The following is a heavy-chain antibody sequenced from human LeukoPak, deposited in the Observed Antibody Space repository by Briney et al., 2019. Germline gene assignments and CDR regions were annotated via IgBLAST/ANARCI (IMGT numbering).Heavy chain of an antibody. CDR2: ISYDGSNK. Sequence: GGSLRLSCAASGFTFSTYFMHWVRQAPGKGLEWVAVISYDGSNKYYADSVKGRFTISRDNSKNTLYLQMNSLRAEDTAVYYCARDLYYYGSELPYYFDYWGQGTLVTVSS. D-gene: IGHD3-10*01. CDR3: ARDLYYYGSELPYYFDY. J-gene: IGHJ4*02. CDR1: GFTFSTYF. V-gene: IGHV3-30*04.